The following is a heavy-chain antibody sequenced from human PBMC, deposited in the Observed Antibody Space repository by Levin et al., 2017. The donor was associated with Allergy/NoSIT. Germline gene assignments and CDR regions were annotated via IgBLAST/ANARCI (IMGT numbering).Heavy chain of an antibody. Sequence: LSLTCAASGFSFFSYTMNWVRQAPGRGLEWVSSISSSSGYIFYADSLKGRFTISRDNAKNALFLKMSSRRAEVTALYYCVRASLVVVPSALRTFSRGMSGALDFLGPGTMVTVFS. CDR1: GFSFFSYT. CDR3: VRASLVVVPSALRTFSRGMSGALDF. J-gene: IGHJ3*01. CDR2: ISSSSGYI. D-gene: IGHD2-2*01. V-gene: IGHV3-21*01.